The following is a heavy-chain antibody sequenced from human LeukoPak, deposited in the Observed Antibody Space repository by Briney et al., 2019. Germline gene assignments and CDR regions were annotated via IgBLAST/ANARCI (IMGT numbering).Heavy chain of an antibody. J-gene: IGHJ6*02. D-gene: IGHD1/OR15-1a*01. V-gene: IGHV3-66*01. CDR2: IYSGGST. CDR1: GFTVSSNY. Sequence: PGGSLRLSCAASGFTVSSNYMSWVRQAPGQGLEWVSVIYSGGSTYYADSVKGRFTISRDNSKNTLYLQMNSLRAEDTAVYYCARASVSITGTRGVMDFWGQGTTVTVSS. CDR3: ARASVSITGTRGVMDF.